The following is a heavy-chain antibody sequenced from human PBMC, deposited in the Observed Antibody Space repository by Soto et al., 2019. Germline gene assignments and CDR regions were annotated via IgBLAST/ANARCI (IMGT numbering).Heavy chain of an antibody. CDR3: ARDIVVVPAARDWFDP. D-gene: IGHD2-2*01. Sequence: ASVKVSCKASGYTFTSYGISWVRQAPGQGLEWMGWISAYNGNTNYAQKLQGRVTMTTDTSTSTAYMELMSLRSDDTAVYYCARDIVVVPAARDWFDPWGQGTLVTVSS. J-gene: IGHJ5*02. CDR1: GYTFTSYG. CDR2: ISAYNGNT. V-gene: IGHV1-18*01.